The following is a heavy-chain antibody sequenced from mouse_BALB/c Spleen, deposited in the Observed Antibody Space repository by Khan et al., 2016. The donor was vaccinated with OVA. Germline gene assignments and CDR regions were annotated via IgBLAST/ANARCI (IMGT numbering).Heavy chain of an antibody. V-gene: IGHV3-2*02. CDR1: GYSITSDYA. CDR2: ISYSGST. J-gene: IGHJ4*01. CDR3: ARKNYYGYAMDY. D-gene: IGHD1-1*01. Sequence: EVQLQESGPGLVKPSQSLSLTCTVTGYSITSDYAWDWIRQFPGNKLEWMGYISYSGSTSYKPSLKSRISITRDTSKNQLFLQLNSVTTEDTATYYCARKNYYGYAMDYWGQGTSVTVSS.